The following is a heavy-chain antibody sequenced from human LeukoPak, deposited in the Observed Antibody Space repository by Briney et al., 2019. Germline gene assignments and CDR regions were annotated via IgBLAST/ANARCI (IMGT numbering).Heavy chain of an antibody. CDR3: ARDALTYYDSSGTFDY. J-gene: IGHJ4*02. V-gene: IGHV3-21*01. Sequence: GGSLRLSCAASGFTFSSYSMNWVRQAPGKGLEWVSSISSSSSYIYYADSVKGRFTISRDNAKNSLYLQMNSLRAEDTAVYYCARDALTYYDSSGTFDYWGQGTLVTVSS. D-gene: IGHD3-22*01. CDR1: GFTFSSYS. CDR2: ISSSSSYI.